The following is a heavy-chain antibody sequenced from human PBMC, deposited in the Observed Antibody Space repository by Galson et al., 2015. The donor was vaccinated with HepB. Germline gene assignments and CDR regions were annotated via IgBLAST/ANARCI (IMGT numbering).Heavy chain of an antibody. Sequence: SLRLSCAASGFTVSSNYMSWVRQAPGKGLEWVSFIYSGGSTYYADSVKGRFTISRDNSKNTLYLQMNSLRAEDTAVYYCARLYGSGSNWYFDLWGRGTLVTVSS. J-gene: IGHJ2*01. CDR2: IYSGGST. D-gene: IGHD3-10*01. V-gene: IGHV3-53*01. CDR1: GFTVSSNY. CDR3: ARLYGSGSNWYFDL.